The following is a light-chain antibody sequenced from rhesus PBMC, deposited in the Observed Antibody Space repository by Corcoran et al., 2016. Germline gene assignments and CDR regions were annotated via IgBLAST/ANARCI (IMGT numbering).Light chain of an antibody. CDR1: QGISNY. CDR3: LQYNSDPYS. CDR2: DES. J-gene: IGKJ2*01. V-gene: IGKV1-43*02. Sequence: DIQMTQSPSSLSASVGDRVTITCRASQGISNYLSWYQQNPGKAPKLLIYDESTLQIGVPSRFSGSGSGTDFTLTISSLQPEDFATYYCLQYNSDPYSCGQGTKVEIK.